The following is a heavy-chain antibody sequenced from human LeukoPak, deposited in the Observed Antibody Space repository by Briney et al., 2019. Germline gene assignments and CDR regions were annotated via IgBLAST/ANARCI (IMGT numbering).Heavy chain of an antibody. V-gene: IGHV3-23*01. CDR2: LRGNGEK. Sequence: GESLRLSCAASGFTFSSYSMSWVRQAPAGGLEWVSSLRGNGEKFYADSVKGRCTLSRDDSRTLVRLNRNSLRVEDTAIYSCRKASWVLDADAGLGGRGTQVTVPS. J-gene: IGHJ2*01. CDR3: RKASWVLDADAGL. CDR1: GFTFSSYS. D-gene: IGHD3/OR15-3a*01.